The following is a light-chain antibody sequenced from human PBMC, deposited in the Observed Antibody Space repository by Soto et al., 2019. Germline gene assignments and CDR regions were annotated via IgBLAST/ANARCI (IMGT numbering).Light chain of an antibody. J-gene: IGLJ1*01. Sequence: QSVLTQPASVSGSPGQSIAISCTGTSSDVGGYDYVSWYQQHPDKAPKLIVYEVTHRPSGVSSRFSGSKSGNTASLTISGLQAEDEADYYCSSIRSGSTRVFGTGTKLTVL. V-gene: IGLV2-14*01. CDR3: SSIRSGSTRV. CDR1: SSDVGGYDY. CDR2: EVT.